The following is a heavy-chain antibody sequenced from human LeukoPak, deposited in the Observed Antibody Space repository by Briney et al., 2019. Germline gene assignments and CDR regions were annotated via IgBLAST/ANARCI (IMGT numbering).Heavy chain of an antibody. CDR3: ARGINYYDSGGFDY. CDR2: IGTAGDT. D-gene: IGHD3-22*01. Sequence: GGSLRLSCAASGFTFSSYDMHWVRQATGKGLEWVSAIGTAGDTYYPGSVKGRFTISRENAKNSLYLQMNSLRAGDTAVYYCARGINYYDSGGFDYWGQGTLVTVSS. J-gene: IGHJ4*02. V-gene: IGHV3-13*01. CDR1: GFTFSSYD.